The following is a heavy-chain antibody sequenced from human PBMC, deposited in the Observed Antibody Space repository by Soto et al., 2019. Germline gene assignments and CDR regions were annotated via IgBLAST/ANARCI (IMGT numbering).Heavy chain of an antibody. V-gene: IGHV1-2*04. J-gene: IGHJ6*02. Sequence: ASVKVSCKASGYTFTGYYMHWVRQAPGQGLEWMGWINPNSGGTNYAQKFQGWVTMTRDTSISTAYMELSRLRSDDTAVYYCARDSGMIWGSYGVDVWGQGTTVTVSS. CDR2: INPNSGGT. CDR3: ARDSGMIWGSYGVDV. D-gene: IGHD3-16*01. CDR1: GYTFTGYY.